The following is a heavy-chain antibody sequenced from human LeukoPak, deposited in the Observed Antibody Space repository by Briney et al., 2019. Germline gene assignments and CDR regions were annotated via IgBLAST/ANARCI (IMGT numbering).Heavy chain of an antibody. CDR2: ISAYNGNT. Sequence: ASVKVSCKASGYTFTSYGISWVRQAPGQGLEWMGWISAYNGNTNYAQKLQGRVTMTTDTSTSTAYMELRSLRSDDTAVYYCAREVEYYDSSGYQSWFDPWGQGTLVTVSS. CDR3: AREVEYYDSSGYQSWFDP. CDR1: GYTFTSYG. V-gene: IGHV1-18*01. D-gene: IGHD3-22*01. J-gene: IGHJ5*02.